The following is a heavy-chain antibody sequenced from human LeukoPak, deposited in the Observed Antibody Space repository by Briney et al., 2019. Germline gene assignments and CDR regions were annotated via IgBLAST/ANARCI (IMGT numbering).Heavy chain of an antibody. J-gene: IGHJ5*02. CDR2: INHSEST. Sequence: SETLSLTCAVYGGSFSGYYWSWIRQPPGKGLEWIGEINHSESTNYNPSLKSRVTISVDTSKNQFSLKLSSVTAADTAVYYCARLYWWIQLWSNWFDPWGQGTLVTVSS. D-gene: IGHD5-18*01. CDR3: ARLYWWIQLWSNWFDP. CDR1: GGSFSGYY. V-gene: IGHV4-34*01.